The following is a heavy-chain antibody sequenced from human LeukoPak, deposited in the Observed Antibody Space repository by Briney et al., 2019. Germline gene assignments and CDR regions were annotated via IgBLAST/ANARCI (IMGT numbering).Heavy chain of an antibody. V-gene: IGHV3-23*01. D-gene: IGHD4-11*01. J-gene: IGHJ3*01. Sequence: PGGSLRLSCAASALRFSSFAMTWVRQVPGKGLEWVSGISGSGGNTYYADSVKGRFTISRDNSKNTLYLQMNSLRAEDAAVYYCANEYSKGDVWGQGTMVTVSS. CDR3: ANEYSKGDV. CDR2: ISGSGGNT. CDR1: ALRFSSFA.